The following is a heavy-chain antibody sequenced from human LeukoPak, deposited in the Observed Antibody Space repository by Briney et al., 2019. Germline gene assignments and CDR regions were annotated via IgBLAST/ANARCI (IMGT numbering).Heavy chain of an antibody. V-gene: IGHV1-46*01. CDR3: ARGPATATAWPFDS. Sequence: ASVKVSCKASGYTFTNYYMHWLRRAPGQGLEWMGIINPSGGSTRSAQNFQDRVTMTRDTSTSTVYMELSSLRSEDTAVYYCARGPATATAWPFDSWGQGTLVTVSS. CDR2: INPSGGST. J-gene: IGHJ4*02. CDR1: GYTFTNYY. D-gene: IGHD6-13*01.